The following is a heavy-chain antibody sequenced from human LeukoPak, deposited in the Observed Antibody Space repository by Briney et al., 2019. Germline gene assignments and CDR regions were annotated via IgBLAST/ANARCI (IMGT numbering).Heavy chain of an antibody. V-gene: IGHV4-39*01. Sequence: SETLSLTCTVSGGSISSSSYYWGWIRQPPGKGLEWIGSIYYSGSTYYNPSLRSRVTISVDASKNQFSLKLSSVTAADTAVYYCARHVAIFGVVNDAFDIWGQGTMVTVSS. D-gene: IGHD3-3*01. J-gene: IGHJ3*02. CDR2: IYYSGST. CDR1: GGSISSSSYY. CDR3: ARHVAIFGVVNDAFDI.